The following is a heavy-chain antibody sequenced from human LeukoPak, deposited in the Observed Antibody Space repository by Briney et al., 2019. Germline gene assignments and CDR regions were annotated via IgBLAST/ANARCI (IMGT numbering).Heavy chain of an antibody. V-gene: IGHV4-61*02. Sequence: KPSETLSLTCTVSGYSISSGYYWGWIRQPAGKGLEWIGRIYTSGSTNYNPSLKSRVTISVDTSKNQFSLKLSSVTAADTAVYYCARPLIVGATNCAFDIWGQGTMVTVSS. CDR3: ARPLIVGATNCAFDI. J-gene: IGHJ3*02. CDR1: GYSISSGYY. CDR2: IYTSGST. D-gene: IGHD1-26*01.